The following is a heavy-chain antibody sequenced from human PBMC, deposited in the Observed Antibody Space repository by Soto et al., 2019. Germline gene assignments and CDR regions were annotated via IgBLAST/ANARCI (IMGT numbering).Heavy chain of an antibody. J-gene: IGHJ3*02. CDR2: INHSGST. D-gene: IGHD6-13*01. CDR3: AREPQQLNAFDI. CDR1: GGSFSGYY. Sequence: SETLSLTCAVYGGSFSGYYWSWIRQPPGKGLEWIGEINHSGSTNYNPSLKSRVTISVDTAKNQFSLKLSSVTAADTAVYYCAREPQQLNAFDIWGQGTMVTVSS. V-gene: IGHV4-34*01.